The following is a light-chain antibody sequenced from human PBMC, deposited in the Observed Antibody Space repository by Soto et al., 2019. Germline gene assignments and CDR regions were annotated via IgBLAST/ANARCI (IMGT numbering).Light chain of an antibody. CDR2: EGN. J-gene: IGLJ3*02. CDR3: CSYAGSSTP. V-gene: IGLV2-23*01. Sequence: QSALTQPASVSGSPGQSITISCTGTSSDVGSYNLVSWYQQHPGKAPKLMIYEGNKRPSGVSNRFSGSKSGNTASLTISGLQAEDEADYYCCSYAGSSTPFGGGTKVTVL. CDR1: SSDVGSYNL.